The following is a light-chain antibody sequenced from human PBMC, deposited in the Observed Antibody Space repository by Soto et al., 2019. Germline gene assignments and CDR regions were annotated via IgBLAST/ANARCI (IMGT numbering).Light chain of an antibody. J-gene: IGKJ4*01. CDR1: PSVSGSN. CDR3: QQYGSSPLT. V-gene: IGKV3-20*01. Sequence: LTQSTPTLYLNPGERATLSCRASPSVSGSNLAWYQQKPGQAPRLVIYGASSRATGIPDRFSGSGSGTDFTLTISRLEPEDFAVYYCQQYGSSPLTFGGGTKVDIK. CDR2: GAS.